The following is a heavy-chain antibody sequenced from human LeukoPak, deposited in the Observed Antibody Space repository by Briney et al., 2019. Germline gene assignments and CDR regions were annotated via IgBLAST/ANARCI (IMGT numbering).Heavy chain of an antibody. CDR1: GGSISSSSYY. Sequence: SETLSLTCTVSGGSISSSSYYWGWIRQPPGKGLEWIGSIYYSGSTYYNPSLKSRVTISVDTSKNQFSLKLSSVTAADTAVYYCARHGGYVALAFDIWGQGTMVTVSS. V-gene: IGHV4-39*01. CDR2: IYYSGST. J-gene: IGHJ3*02. CDR3: ARHGGYVALAFDI. D-gene: IGHD3-16*01.